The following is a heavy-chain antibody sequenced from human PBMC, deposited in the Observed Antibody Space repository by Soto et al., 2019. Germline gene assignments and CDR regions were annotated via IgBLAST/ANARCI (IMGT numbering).Heavy chain of an antibody. CDR1: GYTFTSYA. CDR2: INAGNGNT. J-gene: IGHJ6*02. V-gene: IGHV1-3*01. CDR3: ARDSSSFVVRSSFPAYGMDV. D-gene: IGHD6-13*01. Sequence: GASVKVSCKASGYTFTSYAMHWVRQAPGQRLEWMGWINAGNGNTKYSQKFQGRVTITRDTSASTAYMELSSLRSEDTAVYYCARDSSSFVVRSSFPAYGMDVWGQGTTVTVSS.